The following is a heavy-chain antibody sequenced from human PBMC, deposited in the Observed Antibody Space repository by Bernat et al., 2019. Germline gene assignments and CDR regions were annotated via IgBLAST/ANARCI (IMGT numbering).Heavy chain of an antibody. Sequence: EVQLLESGGGLVQPGGSLRLSCAASGFTFSSYAMSWVRQAPGKGLEWVSAISGSGGSTYYADSVKGRFTISRDNSKNTLYLQMNSLRAEDTAVYYCAKDVVVGLWFGESIFDYWGQGTLVTVSS. CDR3: AKDVVVGLWFGESIFDY. D-gene: IGHD3-10*01. V-gene: IGHV3-23*01. CDR2: ISGSGGST. J-gene: IGHJ4*02. CDR1: GFTFSSYA.